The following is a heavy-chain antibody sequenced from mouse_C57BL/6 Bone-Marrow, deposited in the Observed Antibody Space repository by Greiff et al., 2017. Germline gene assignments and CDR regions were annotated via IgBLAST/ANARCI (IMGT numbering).Heavy chain of an antibody. D-gene: IGHD1-1*02. V-gene: IGHV1-15*01. CDR2: IDPATGGT. J-gene: IGHJ3*01. CDR3: KRNESFYYEGFAY. Sequence: VQLQQSGAELVRPGASVTLSCKASGYTFTDSEMHWVKQTPVHGLEWIGAIDPATGGTAYNQKFKGKAILTADKSSSPAYMEFRRLTSENSAVYSCKRNESFYYEGFAYWGQGTLVTVSS. CDR1: GYTFTDSE.